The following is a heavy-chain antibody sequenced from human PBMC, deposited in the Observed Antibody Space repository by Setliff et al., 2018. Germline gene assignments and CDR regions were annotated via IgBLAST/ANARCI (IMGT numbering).Heavy chain of an antibody. CDR1: GGSFSSMSYY. Sequence: SETLSLTCTVSGGSFSSMSYYWGWIRQPPGKGLEWIGSIYHSGSSYYNSSLRSRVTISVDTSKNQLTLKLSSVTAADTAMYFCARDTWVMVQTHNYYYMDVWGKGTTVTVSS. J-gene: IGHJ6*03. CDR3: ARDTWVMVQTHNYYYMDV. D-gene: IGHD2-8*01. V-gene: IGHV4-39*06. CDR2: IYHSGSS.